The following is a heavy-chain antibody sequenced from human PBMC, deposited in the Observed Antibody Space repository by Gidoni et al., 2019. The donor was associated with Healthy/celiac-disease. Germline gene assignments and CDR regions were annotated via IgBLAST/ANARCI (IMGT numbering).Heavy chain of an antibody. V-gene: IGHV5-51*01. Sequence: EVQLVQSGAEVKKPGESLKISCKGSGYSITSYWIGWVRQMPGKGLEWMGIIYPGDSDTRYSPSFQGQVTISADKSISTAYLQWSSLKASDTAMYYCARRQYYDSSDRVGLFDYWGQGTLVTVSS. D-gene: IGHD3-22*01. J-gene: IGHJ4*02. CDR1: GYSITSYW. CDR3: ARRQYYDSSDRVGLFDY. CDR2: IYPGDSDT.